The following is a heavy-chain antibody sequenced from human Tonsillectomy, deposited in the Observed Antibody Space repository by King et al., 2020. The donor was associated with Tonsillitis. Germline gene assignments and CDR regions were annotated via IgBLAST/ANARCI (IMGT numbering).Heavy chain of an antibody. CDR3: ARDPDYGGNSGFDY. CDR2: ISSDGRTK. CDR1: GLTFSSYG. Sequence: VQLVESGGGVVQPGRSLRLSCAASGLTFSSYGMHWVRQAPGKGLEWVAVISSDGRTKYYADSVMGRITISRDNSKNTMNLQMNFLRAEDTAVYYCARDPDYGGNSGFDYWGQGTLVTVSS. V-gene: IGHV3-33*05. J-gene: IGHJ4*02. D-gene: IGHD4-23*01.